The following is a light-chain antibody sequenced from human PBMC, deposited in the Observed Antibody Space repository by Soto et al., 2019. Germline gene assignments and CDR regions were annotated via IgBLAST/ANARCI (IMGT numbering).Light chain of an antibody. V-gene: IGKV1-39*01. J-gene: IGKJ5*01. CDR3: QQRYSIT. Sequence: DIQMTQSPSSLSASVGDRVTITCRASQSISSYLNWYQQKPGKAPKLLIYAASSLQSGVPSRYSGSESGTYFTLTISSLQPEDFATYYCQQRYSITFGQGTRLEIK. CDR1: QSISSY. CDR2: AAS.